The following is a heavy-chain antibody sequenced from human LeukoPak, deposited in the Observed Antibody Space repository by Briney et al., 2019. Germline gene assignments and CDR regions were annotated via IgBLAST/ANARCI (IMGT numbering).Heavy chain of an antibody. D-gene: IGHD5-18*01. CDR3: ARFDGYSFGYFDY. CDR1: GGSISSSSYY. V-gene: IGHV4-39*07. CDR2: IYYSGST. J-gene: IGHJ4*02. Sequence: SETLSLTCTVSGGSISSSSYYWGWIRQPPGKGLEWIGSIYYSGSTYYNPSLKSRVTISVDTSKNQFSLKLSSVTAADTAVYYCARFDGYSFGYFDYWGQGTLVTVSS.